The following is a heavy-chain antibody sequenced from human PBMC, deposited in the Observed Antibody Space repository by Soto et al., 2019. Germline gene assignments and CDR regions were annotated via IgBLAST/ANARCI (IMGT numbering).Heavy chain of an antibody. D-gene: IGHD6-13*01. Sequence: PGGALRLSCVASGFTVNSYWVSWVRQTPGRGLEFVANINQDGSVRNYVDSVKGRFTISRDNSKNTLYLQMNSLRTEDTAVYYCARRGPGTYFDYWGQGTLVTVSS. V-gene: IGHV3-7*05. CDR1: GFTVNSYW. CDR2: INQDGSVR. CDR3: ARRGPGTYFDY. J-gene: IGHJ4*02.